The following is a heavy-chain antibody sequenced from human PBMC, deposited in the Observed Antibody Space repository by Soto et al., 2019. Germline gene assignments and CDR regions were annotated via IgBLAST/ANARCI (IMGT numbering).Heavy chain of an antibody. D-gene: IGHD3-16*01. CDR1: GGSISNYC. CDR2: ICGSGSS. Sequence: LSLTCAVSGGSISNYCWSWIRQSAGKGLEWIGRICGSGSSHYSPSLESRVTVSVDASRNQLALKLRSVTAADTAVYYCARLHWGSSGLYYFDSWGQGTLVTVSS. J-gene: IGHJ4*02. CDR3: ARLHWGSSGLYYFDS. V-gene: IGHV4-4*07.